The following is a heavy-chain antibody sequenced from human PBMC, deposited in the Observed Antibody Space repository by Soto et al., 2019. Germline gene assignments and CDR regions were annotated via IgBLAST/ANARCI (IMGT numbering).Heavy chain of an antibody. V-gene: IGHV4-4*02. J-gene: IGHJ4*02. Sequence: SETLSLTCAVSGDSISSSKWWSWVRQPPGKGLEWIGEIYHSGSTNYNPSLKSRVIISVDKSKNQFSLKLSSVTDADTAVYYCARGERQQQRDYWGQGTLVTSPQ. CDR2: IYHSGST. D-gene: IGHD6-13*01. CDR3: ARGERQQQRDY. CDR1: GDSISSSKW.